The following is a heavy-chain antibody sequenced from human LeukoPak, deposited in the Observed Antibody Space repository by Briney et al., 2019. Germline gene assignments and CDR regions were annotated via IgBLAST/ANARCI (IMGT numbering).Heavy chain of an antibody. V-gene: IGHV3-7*01. CDR3: ARATASNWFDP. D-gene: IGHD2-21*01. CDR1: GFTFSSYA. Sequence: PGGSLRLSCAASGFTFSSYAMSWVRQAPGKGLEWVANIKEDGSEKYYVDSVKGRFTISRDNAKNSLYLQMNSLRAEDTAVYYCARATASNWFDPWGQGTLVTVSS. CDR2: IKEDGSEK. J-gene: IGHJ5*02.